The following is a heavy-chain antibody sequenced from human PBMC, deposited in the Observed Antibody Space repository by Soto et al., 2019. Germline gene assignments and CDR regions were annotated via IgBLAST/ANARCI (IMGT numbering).Heavy chain of an antibody. CDR1: GGSVNSGAYS. J-gene: IGHJ6*02. V-gene: IGHV4-61*08. CDR2: IYYTGST. D-gene: IGHD3-16*01. CDR3: ARARLTFAYGMDV. Sequence: QVQLQESGPGLVKPSETLSLTCTVSGGSVNSGAYSWTWIRQPPGKGLEWIGSIYYTGSTNYNPSLKSRVTISLDASKNQFYLKMNSVTAVDTALYYCARARLTFAYGMDVWGQGTTVTVPS.